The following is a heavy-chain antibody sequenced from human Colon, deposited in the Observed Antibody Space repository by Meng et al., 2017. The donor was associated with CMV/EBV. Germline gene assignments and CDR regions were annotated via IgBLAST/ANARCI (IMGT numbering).Heavy chain of an antibody. CDR3: ARGKQAGFDL. D-gene: IGHD6-13*01. CDR2: IIPMFGSP. Sequence: QVQLGEYGDEVKQPGSQVKFSCKASGGTFDTSPFNWVRQAPEQGLEWMGGIIPMFGSPSYSQKLRGRVTITADELEVNSLRSEDTAVYYCARGKQAGFDLWGQGTLVTVSS. J-gene: IGHJ5*02. CDR1: GGTFDTSP. V-gene: IGHV1-69*12.